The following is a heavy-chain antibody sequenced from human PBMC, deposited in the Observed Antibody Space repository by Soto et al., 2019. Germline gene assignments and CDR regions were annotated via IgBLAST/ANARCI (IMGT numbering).Heavy chain of an antibody. J-gene: IGHJ4*02. D-gene: IGHD2-8*01. CDR3: ARTPDCTNGVCSAGFDY. CDR2: ISSSSSYT. V-gene: IGHV3-11*06. Sequence: GGSLRLSCAASGFTFSDYYMSWIRQAPGKGLEWVSYISSSSSYTNYADSVKGRFTISGDNAKNSLYLQMNSLRAEDTAVYYCARTPDCTNGVCSAGFDYWGQGTLVTVSS. CDR1: GFTFSDYY.